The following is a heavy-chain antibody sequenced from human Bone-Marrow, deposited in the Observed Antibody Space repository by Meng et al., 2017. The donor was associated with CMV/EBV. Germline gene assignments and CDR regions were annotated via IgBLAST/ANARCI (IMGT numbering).Heavy chain of an antibody. Sequence: QVQVVESGGGVVQPGRSPRLSCAASGFTFSTYAMHWVRQAPGKGLEWVAVISYDGSNKYYADSVKGRFTISRDNSKNTLYLQMNSLRAEDTAVYYCARDRNWAPDNWGQGTLVTVSS. D-gene: IGHD7-27*01. CDR3: ARDRNWAPDN. J-gene: IGHJ4*02. CDR1: GFTFSTYA. V-gene: IGHV3-30-3*01. CDR2: ISYDGSNK.